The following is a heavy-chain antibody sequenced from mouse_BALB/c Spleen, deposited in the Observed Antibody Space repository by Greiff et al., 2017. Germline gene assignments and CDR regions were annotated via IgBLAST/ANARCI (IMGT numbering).Heavy chain of an antibody. CDR1: GYSITSYYA. CDR3: ARWGSTGAMDY. CDR2: ISYSGST. D-gene: IGHD1-1*01. Sequence: VQLQQSGPGLVKPSQSLSLTCTVSGYSITSYYAWYLTRKFPGNLLWWMGIISYSGSTSYNPSLKSRISITRDTSKNQIFLQLNSVTSEDTATYYCARWGSTGAMDYWGQGTSVTVSA. V-gene: IGHV3-2*02. J-gene: IGHJ4*01.